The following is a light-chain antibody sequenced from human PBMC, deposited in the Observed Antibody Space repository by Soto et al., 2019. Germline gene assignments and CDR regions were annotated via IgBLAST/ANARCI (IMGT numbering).Light chain of an antibody. J-gene: IGKJ4*01. CDR3: QQYSRYPLT. Sequence: AIRMTQSPSSLSASTGERVTITWRASQGISSYLAWCQQKPGKAPKLAIYAASTLQSGVPSRFSGSGSGADFTLTISCLQSEDFATYYCQQYSRYPLTFGGGTKVDIK. CDR1: QGISSY. V-gene: IGKV1-8*01. CDR2: AAS.